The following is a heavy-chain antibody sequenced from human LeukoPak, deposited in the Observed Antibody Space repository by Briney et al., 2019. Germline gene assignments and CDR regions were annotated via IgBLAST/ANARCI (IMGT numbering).Heavy chain of an antibody. CDR3: AGDPRLEPRDY. Sequence: GGSLRLSCAASGFTFSSYWMSWVRQAPGKGLEWVANIKQDGSEKYYVDSVKGRFTISRDNAKNSLYLQMNSLRAEDTAVYYCAGDPRLEPRDYWGQGTLVTVSS. CDR2: IKQDGSEK. CDR1: GFTFSSYW. D-gene: IGHD3-3*01. V-gene: IGHV3-7*01. J-gene: IGHJ4*02.